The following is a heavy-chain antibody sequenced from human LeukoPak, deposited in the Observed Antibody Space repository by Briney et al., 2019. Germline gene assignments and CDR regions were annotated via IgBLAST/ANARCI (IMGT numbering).Heavy chain of an antibody. V-gene: IGHV4-59*08. CDR3: ARNDGDI. J-gene: IGHJ3*02. CDR1: GGSFSDYY. D-gene: IGHD3-16*01. Sequence: SETLSLTCAVYGGSFSDYYWSWIRQPPGKGLEWIGYIYYSGSTNYNPSLKSRVTIAVDRSKNQFSLKLSSVTAADTAVYYCARNDGDIWGQGTMVTVSS. CDR2: IYYSGST.